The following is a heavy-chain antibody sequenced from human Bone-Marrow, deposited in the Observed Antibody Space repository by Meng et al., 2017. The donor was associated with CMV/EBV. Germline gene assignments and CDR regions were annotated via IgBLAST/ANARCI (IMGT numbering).Heavy chain of an antibody. J-gene: IGHJ1*01. CDR2: ISSSSSYI. CDR3: ANIGEPGSTEYYQH. V-gene: IGHV3-21*01. CDR1: GFTFSSYS. D-gene: IGHD3-10*01. Sequence: GESLKISCAASGFTFSSYSMNWVRQAPGKGLEWVSSISSSSSYIYYADSVKGRFTISRDNAKNSLYLQMNGLRVEDTAVYYCANIGEPGSTEYYQHWGQGTLVTVSS.